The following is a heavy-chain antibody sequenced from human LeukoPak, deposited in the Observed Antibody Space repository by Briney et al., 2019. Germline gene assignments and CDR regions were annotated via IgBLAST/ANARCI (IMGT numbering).Heavy chain of an antibody. CDR1: GGSISSYY. Sequence: SETLSLTCTVSGGSISSYYWSWLRQPPGKGLEWIGYIYYSGSTNYNPSLKSRVTISVDTSKNQFSLKLSSVTAADTAVYYCARGGGVVSAAPVSGYNWFDPWGQGTLVTVSS. D-gene: IGHD2-2*01. CDR2: IYYSGST. CDR3: ARGGGVVSAAPVSGYNWFDP. V-gene: IGHV4-59*12. J-gene: IGHJ5*02.